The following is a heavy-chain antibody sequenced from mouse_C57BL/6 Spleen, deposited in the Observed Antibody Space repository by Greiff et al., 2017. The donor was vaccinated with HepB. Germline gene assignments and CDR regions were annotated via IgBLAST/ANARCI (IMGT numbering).Heavy chain of an antibody. CDR3: ARGGITTVVGDWYFDV. J-gene: IGHJ1*03. D-gene: IGHD1-1*01. Sequence: QVQLQQPGAELVKPGASVKMSCKASGYTFTSYWITWVKQRPGQGLGWIGDIYPGSGSTNYNEKFKSKATLTVDTSSSTAYMQLSSLTSEDSAVYYWARGGITTVVGDWYFDVWGTGTTVTVSS. CDR1: GYTFTSYW. V-gene: IGHV1-55*01. CDR2: IYPGSGST.